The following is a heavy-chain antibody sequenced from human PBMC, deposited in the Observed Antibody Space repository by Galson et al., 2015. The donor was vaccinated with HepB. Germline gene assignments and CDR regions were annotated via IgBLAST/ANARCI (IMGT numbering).Heavy chain of an antibody. CDR2: IDRDDDK. CDR1: GFSLSTSGMR. J-gene: IGHJ3*02. V-gene: IGHV2-70*04. CDR3: ARTPPATDALDI. Sequence: PALVKPTQTLTLTCTFSGFSLSTSGMRVSWIRQPSGKALEWLARIDRDDDKFYSTSLKTRLTISKDTSKNQVVLTMTNMDPVDTATYYCARTPPATDALDIWGQGTMVTVSS.